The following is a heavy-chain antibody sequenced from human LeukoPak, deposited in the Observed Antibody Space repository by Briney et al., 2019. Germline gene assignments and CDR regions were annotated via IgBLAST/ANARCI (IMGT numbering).Heavy chain of an antibody. CDR2: IYYSGTT. CDR1: GGSISSFY. Sequence: SETLSLTCTVSGGSISSFYWTWIRQPPGKGLEWIGYIYYSGTTNYNPSLKSRVTISVDTSKNRFSLKLSSVTPADTAVYYCARDPRGDSDFDYWGQGTLVTVSS. J-gene: IGHJ4*02. D-gene: IGHD2-21*02. CDR3: ARDPRGDSDFDY. V-gene: IGHV4-59*01.